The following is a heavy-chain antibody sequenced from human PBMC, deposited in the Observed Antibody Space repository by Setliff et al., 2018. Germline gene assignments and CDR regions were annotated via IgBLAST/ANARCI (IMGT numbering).Heavy chain of an antibody. CDR1: GSTLPDLP. V-gene: IGHV1-24*01. CDR3: AAARGVIIMNVFRFDS. Sequence: ASVKVSCKVSGSTLPDLPMHWVRLAPGRGLEWMGGFDPGEGKTVYADKFQGRVTLTEDTSTDTFYMELSSLRSDDTAVYYCAAARGVIIMNVFRFDSWGQGTLVTVSS. D-gene: IGHD3-10*01. CDR2: FDPGEGKT. J-gene: IGHJ4*02.